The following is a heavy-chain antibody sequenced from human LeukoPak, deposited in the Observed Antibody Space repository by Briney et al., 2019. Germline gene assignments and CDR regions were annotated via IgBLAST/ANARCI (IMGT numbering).Heavy chain of an antibody. V-gene: IGHV4-59*01. CDR2: IYYSGST. Sequence: SETLSLTCTVSGGSISSCYWSWIREPPGKGLEWIGNIYYSGSTNYNPSLKSRVTISVDTSKNQFSLKLSSVTAADTAVYFCARGGSYYHYWGQGTLVTVSS. CDR1: GGSISSCY. CDR3: ARGGSYYHY. J-gene: IGHJ4*02. D-gene: IGHD1-26*01.